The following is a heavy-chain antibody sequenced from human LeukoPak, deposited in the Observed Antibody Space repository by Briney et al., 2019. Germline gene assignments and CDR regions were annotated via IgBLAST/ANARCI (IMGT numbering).Heavy chain of an antibody. J-gene: IGHJ4*02. CDR1: GYTFTSYY. CDR3: ARARTTTIFGVVPHPDY. D-gene: IGHD3-3*01. CDR2: INPSGGST. V-gene: IGHV1-46*01. Sequence: ASVKVSCKASGYTFTSYYMHWVRQAPGQGLEWMGIINPSGGSTSYAQKFQGRVTMTRDTSTSTVYMELSSLRSEDTAVYYCARARTTTIFGVVPHPDYWGQGTLVTVSS.